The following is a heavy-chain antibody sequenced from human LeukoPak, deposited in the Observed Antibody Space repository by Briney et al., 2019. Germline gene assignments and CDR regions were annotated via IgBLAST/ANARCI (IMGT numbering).Heavy chain of an antibody. CDR1: GGSISSTSYY. CDR3: ARRNYASGSYFVY. J-gene: IGHJ4*02. V-gene: IGHV4-39*01. D-gene: IGHD3-10*01. CDR2: IYYSGST. Sequence: SETLSLTCTVSGGSISSTSYYWGWIRQPPGKGLEWIGSIYYSGSTYYNPSLKSRVTISVDTSKNQFSLKLISVTAADTAVYYCARRNYASGSYFVYWGQGTLVTVSS.